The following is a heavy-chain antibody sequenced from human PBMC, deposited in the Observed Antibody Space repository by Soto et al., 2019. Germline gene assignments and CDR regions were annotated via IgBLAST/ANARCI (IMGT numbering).Heavy chain of an antibody. CDR2: ISGSGGST. D-gene: IGHD1-1*01. CDR3: AKWGTNYYYYGMDV. CDR1: GFTFSSYA. V-gene: IGHV3-23*01. J-gene: IGHJ6*02. Sequence: HPGGSLRLSCAASGFTFSSYAMSWVRQAPGKGLEWVSAISGSGGSTYYADSVKGRFTISRDNSKNTLYLQMNSLRAEDTAVYYCAKWGTNYYYYGMDVWGQGTTVTVSS.